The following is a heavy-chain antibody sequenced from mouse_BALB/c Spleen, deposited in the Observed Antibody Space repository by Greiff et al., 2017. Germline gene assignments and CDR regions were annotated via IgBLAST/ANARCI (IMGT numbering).Heavy chain of an antibody. CDR2: ISNGGGST. CDR1: GFTFSSYT. V-gene: IGHV5-12-2*01. D-gene: IGHD4-1*01. J-gene: IGHJ4*01. CDR3: ARHNWDDAMDY. Sequence: EVQRVESGGGLVQPGGSLKLSCAASGFTFSSYTMSWVRQTPEKRLEWVAYISNGGGSTYYPDTVKGRFTISRDNAKNTLYLQMSSLKSEDTAMYYCARHNWDDAMDYWGQGTSVTVSS.